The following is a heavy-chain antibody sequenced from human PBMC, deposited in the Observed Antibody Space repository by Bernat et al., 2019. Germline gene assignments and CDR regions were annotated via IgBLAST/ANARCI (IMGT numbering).Heavy chain of an antibody. J-gene: IGHJ3*02. CDR2: IYYSGST. Sequence: QVQLQESGPGLVKPSQTLSLTCTVSGGSISSGGYYWSWIRQHPGKGLEWIGYIYYSGSTYYNPSLKSRVTISVDTSKNQFSLKLSSVTVADTAVYYCARVPVGYYSDDAFDIWGQGTMVTVSS. D-gene: IGHD3-22*01. CDR1: GGSISSGGYY. V-gene: IGHV4-31*03. CDR3: ARVPVGYYSDDAFDI.